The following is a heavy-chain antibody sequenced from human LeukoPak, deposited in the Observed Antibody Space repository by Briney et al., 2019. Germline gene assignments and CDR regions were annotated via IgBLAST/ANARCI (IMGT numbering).Heavy chain of an antibody. D-gene: IGHD3-10*01. CDR1: GGSISSGDYY. Sequence: NPSETLSLTCTVSGGSISSGDYYWSWIRQPPGKGLEWIGYIYYSGSTYYNPSLKSRVTISVDTSKNQFSLKLSSVTAADTAVYYCVRALDYYGSGVWFDPWGQGTLVTVSS. CDR2: IYYSGST. J-gene: IGHJ5*02. V-gene: IGHV4-30-4*01. CDR3: VRALDYYGSGVWFDP.